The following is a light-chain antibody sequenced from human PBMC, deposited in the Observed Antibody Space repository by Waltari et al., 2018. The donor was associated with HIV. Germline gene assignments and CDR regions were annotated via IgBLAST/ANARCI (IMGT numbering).Light chain of an antibody. CDR3: QQSHSAPWT. CDR2: AAS. Sequence: DIQMTQSPSSLSASVGDRVTITCRASQSISTYLYLYQQKPGKAPKRLIYAASSLQSGVPSRFSGSGSGTDFTLTISSLQPEDVATYYCQQSHSAPWTFGQGTKVEIK. CDR1: QSISTY. V-gene: IGKV1-39*01. J-gene: IGKJ1*01.